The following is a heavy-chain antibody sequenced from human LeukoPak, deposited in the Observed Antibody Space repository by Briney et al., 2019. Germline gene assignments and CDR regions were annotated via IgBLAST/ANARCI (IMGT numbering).Heavy chain of an antibody. V-gene: IGHV3-21*01. D-gene: IGHD3-3*01. CDR3: ASDIILRFLEWLPAEAFDI. CDR2: ISSSSSYI. J-gene: IGHJ3*02. CDR1: GFTFSSYN. Sequence: GGSLRLSCAASGFTFSSYNMTWVRQAPGKGLEWVSSISSSSSYIYYADSVKGRFTISRDNAKNSLYLQMNSLRAEDTAVYYCASDIILRFLEWLPAEAFDIWGQGAMVTVSS.